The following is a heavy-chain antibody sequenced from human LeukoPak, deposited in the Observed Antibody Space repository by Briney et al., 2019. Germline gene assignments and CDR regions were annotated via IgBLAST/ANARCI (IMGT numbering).Heavy chain of an antibody. D-gene: IGHD3-10*01. CDR1: GFTFSSYG. CDR3: ARDRWMVRGVAPDY. CDR2: IWYDGSNK. V-gene: IGHV3-33*01. Sequence: SLRLSCAASGFTFSSYGMHWVRQAPGKGLEWVAVIWYDGSNKYYADSVKGRFTISRDNSKNTLYLQMNSLRAEDTAVYYCARDRWMVRGVAPDYWGQGTLVTVSS. J-gene: IGHJ4*02.